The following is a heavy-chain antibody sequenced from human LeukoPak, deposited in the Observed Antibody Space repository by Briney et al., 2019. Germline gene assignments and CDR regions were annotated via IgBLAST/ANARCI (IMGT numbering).Heavy chain of an antibody. J-gene: IGHJ4*02. CDR2: IYYSGST. D-gene: IGHD3-3*01. V-gene: IGHV4-59*08. CDR3: ARHSRDFWSGYHFDY. Sequence: SETLSLTCTVSGGSISSYYWSWFRQPPGKGLEWIGYIYYSGSTNYNPSLKSRVTISVDTSKNQFSLKLSSVTAADTAVYYCARHSRDFWSGYHFDYWGQGTLVTVSS. CDR1: GGSISSYY.